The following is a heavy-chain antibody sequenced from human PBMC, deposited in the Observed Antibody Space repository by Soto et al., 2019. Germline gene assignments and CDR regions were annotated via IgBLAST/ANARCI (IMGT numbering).Heavy chain of an antibody. D-gene: IGHD6-6*01. CDR2: ISAYNGNT. Sequence: ASVKVSCKASGYTFTSYGISWVRQAPGQRLEWMGWISAYNGNTNYAQKLQGRVTMTTDTSTSTAYMELRSLRSDDTAVYYCARDEDPIAARTHFDYWGQGTLVTVSS. CDR1: GYTFTSYG. J-gene: IGHJ4*02. V-gene: IGHV1-18*01. CDR3: ARDEDPIAARTHFDY.